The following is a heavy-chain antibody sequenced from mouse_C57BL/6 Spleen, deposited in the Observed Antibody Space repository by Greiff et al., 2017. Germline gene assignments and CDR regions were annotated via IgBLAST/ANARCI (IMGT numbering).Heavy chain of an antibody. CDR2: INYDGSST. V-gene: IGHV5-16*01. CDR1: GFTFSDYY. D-gene: IGHD1-1*01. Sequence: EVQLVESEGGLVQPGSSMKLSCTASGFTFSDYYMAWVRQVPEKGLDWVGNINYDGSSTYYLDSLKSRVIISRDNAKNIRYLQMSSLKSEDTATYYCARDSFYYYGSSYDWYFDVWGTGTAVTGSS. CDR3: ARDSFYYYGSSYDWYFDV. J-gene: IGHJ1*03.